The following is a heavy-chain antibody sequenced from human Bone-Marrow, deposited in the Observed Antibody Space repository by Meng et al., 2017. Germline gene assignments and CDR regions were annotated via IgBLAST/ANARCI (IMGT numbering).Heavy chain of an antibody. CDR3: ARQYSSSWYDI. CDR1: GFTFSSYE. D-gene: IGHD6-13*01. CDR2: ISSSGSTI. Sequence: GESLKISCAASGFTFSSYEMNWVRQAPGKGLEWVSYISSSGSTIYYADSVKGRFTISRDNSKNTLYLQMNSLRAEDTAVYYCARQYSSSWYDIWGQGTMVTVSS. V-gene: IGHV3-48*03. J-gene: IGHJ3*02.